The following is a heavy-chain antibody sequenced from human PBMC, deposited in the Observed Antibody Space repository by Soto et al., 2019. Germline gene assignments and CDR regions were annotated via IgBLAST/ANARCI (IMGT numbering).Heavy chain of an antibody. V-gene: IGHV1-69*06. J-gene: IGHJ6*02. CDR2: IIPIFGTA. CDR1: GGTFSSYA. CDR3: ARDPGNWNDGRHYYYYGMDV. D-gene: IGHD1-1*01. Sequence: GASVKVSCKASGGTFSSYAISWVRQAPGQGLEWMGGIIPIFGTANYAQKFQGRVTITADKSTSTAYMELSSLRSEDTAVYYCARDPGNWNDGRHYYYYGMDVWGQGTTVAVSS.